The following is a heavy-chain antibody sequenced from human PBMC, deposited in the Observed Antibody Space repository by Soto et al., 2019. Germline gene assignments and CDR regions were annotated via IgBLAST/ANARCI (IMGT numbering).Heavy chain of an antibody. J-gene: IGHJ2*01. CDR3: ARRASYRTSLGRYWYFDL. CDR2: IYHSGST. Sequence: QLQLQESGSGLVKPSQTLSLTCAVSGGSISSGGYSWSWIRQPPGKGLEGIGYIYHSGSTYYNPSLKSRVTISVDRSKNQFSLKLSSVTAADTAVYYCARRASYRTSLGRYWYFDLWGRGNLVTVSS. V-gene: IGHV4-30-2*01. D-gene: IGHD3-16*02. CDR1: GGSISSGGYS.